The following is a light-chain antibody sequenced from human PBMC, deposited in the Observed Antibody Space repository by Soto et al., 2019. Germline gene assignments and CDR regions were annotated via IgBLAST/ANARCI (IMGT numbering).Light chain of an antibody. J-gene: IGKJ1*01. CDR2: KAS. CDR3: QQYNSWTWT. CDR1: QSISSW. Sequence: DIHMTHSPSTLSASIGDRVTIXLRASQSISSWLAWYQQKPGKAPKLLIYKASSLESGVPSRFSGSGSGTEFTLTISSLQPDDFATYYCQQYNSWTWTFGQGTKVDIK. V-gene: IGKV1-5*03.